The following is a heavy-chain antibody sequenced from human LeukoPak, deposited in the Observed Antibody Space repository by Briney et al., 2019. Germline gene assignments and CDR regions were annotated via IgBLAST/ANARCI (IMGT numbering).Heavy chain of an antibody. D-gene: IGHD3-3*01. V-gene: IGHV1-2*06. J-gene: IGHJ4*02. Sequence: ASVKVSCKAPGYTFTGYYMHWVRQAPGQGLEWMGRINPDSGGTNYAQKFQGRVTMTRDTSISTAYMELSRLRSDDTAVYYCARFIRGYDFWSGYYPYFDYWGQGTLVTVSS. CDR2: INPDSGGT. CDR1: GYTFTGYY. CDR3: ARFIRGYDFWSGYYPYFDY.